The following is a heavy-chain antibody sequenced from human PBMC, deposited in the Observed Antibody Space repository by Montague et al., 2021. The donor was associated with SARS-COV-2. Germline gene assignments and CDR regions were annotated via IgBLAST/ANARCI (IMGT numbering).Heavy chain of an antibody. J-gene: IGHJ4*02. CDR2: TYYRSKWYT. V-gene: IGHV6-1*01. CDR1: GDSVSSNSAA. Sequence: CAISGDSVSSNSAAWSWIRQSPSGGLEWLGRTYYRSKWYTDYAPSVNTRITITPDTSNNQFSLHLNSVTPGDTAVYYCAREGTVPGPRGSYFDDWGQGTLVNVSS. D-gene: IGHD3-16*01. CDR3: AREGTVPGPRGSYFDD.